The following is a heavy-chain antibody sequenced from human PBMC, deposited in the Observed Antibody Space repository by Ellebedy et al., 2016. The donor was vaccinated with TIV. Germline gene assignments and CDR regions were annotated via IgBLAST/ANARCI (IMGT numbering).Heavy chain of an antibody. D-gene: IGHD3-10*01. CDR3: ARSTVRGKYYFDY. CDR1: GYTFPSYY. Sequence: AASVKVSCKASGYTFPSYYMHWVRQAPGLGLEWLGIINPSGGATSSAQKFQGRITVTRDTSTSTLYMELSSLRSEDTAVYYCARSTVRGKYYFDYWGQGTLVTVSS. J-gene: IGHJ4*02. CDR2: INPSGGAT. V-gene: IGHV1-46*01.